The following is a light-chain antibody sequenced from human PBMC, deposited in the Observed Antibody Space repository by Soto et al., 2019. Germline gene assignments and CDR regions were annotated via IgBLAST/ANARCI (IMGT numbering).Light chain of an antibody. V-gene: IGKV1-27*01. CDR2: GGS. J-gene: IGKJ1*01. CDR3: QKYNCAHSYS. CDR1: QGITNY. Sequence: DVQMTQSPSSLSASVGDRVTLTCRASQGITNYFAWYQQKPGKVPKLLIYGGSTLHSGVPSRFSGSGSGTAFPLTSSSLQPEDAAPYYCQKYNCAHSYSFGQGPKVEIK.